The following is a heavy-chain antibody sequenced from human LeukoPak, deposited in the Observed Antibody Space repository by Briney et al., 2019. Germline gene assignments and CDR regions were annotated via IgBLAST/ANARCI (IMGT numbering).Heavy chain of an antibody. CDR1: GFTFSSYS. Sequence: PGGSLRLSCAASGFTFSSYSMNWVRQAPGKGLEWVSSISSSSRYIYYADSMKGRFTISRDTSKNTLYLQMNSLRAEDTAVYYCARAMGYDFFLDGFDPWGQGTLVTVSS. CDR3: ARAMGYDFFLDGFDP. J-gene: IGHJ5*02. D-gene: IGHD3-3*01. V-gene: IGHV3-21*01. CDR2: ISSSSRYI.